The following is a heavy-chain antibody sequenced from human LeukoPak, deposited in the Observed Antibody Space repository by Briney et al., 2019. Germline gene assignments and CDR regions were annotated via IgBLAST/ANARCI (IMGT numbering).Heavy chain of an antibody. CDR2: ISSSGSTI. Sequence: GGSLRLSCAASGFTFSDYYMSWIRQAPGKGLECVSYISSSGSTIYYADSVKGRFTISRDNAKNSLYLQMNSLRAEDTAVYYCARAPYSGNYGNYYYYYMDVWGKGTTVTISS. V-gene: IGHV3-11*04. J-gene: IGHJ6*03. CDR1: GFTFSDYY. CDR3: ARAPYSGNYGNYYYYYMDV. D-gene: IGHD1-26*01.